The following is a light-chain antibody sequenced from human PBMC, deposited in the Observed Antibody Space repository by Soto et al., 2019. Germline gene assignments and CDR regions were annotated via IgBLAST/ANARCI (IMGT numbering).Light chain of an antibody. CDR3: QSYDNSLSGFYV. J-gene: IGLJ1*01. CDR2: GNT. CDR1: NSNIGTGYD. V-gene: IGLV1-40*01. Sequence: QSVLTQPPSVSWAPGQRVTISCTGSNSNIGTGYDVHWYQQLPGTAPKLLIYGNTKRPSGVPDRISGSKSGTSASLAITGLQAEDEADYYCQSYDNSLSGFYVFGTGTKVTVL.